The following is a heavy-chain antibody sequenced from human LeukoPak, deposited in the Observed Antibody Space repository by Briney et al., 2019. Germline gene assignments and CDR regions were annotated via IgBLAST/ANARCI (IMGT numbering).Heavy chain of an antibody. CDR2: IYYSGNT. CDR1: GGSINISNYY. D-gene: IGHD3-10*01. Sequence: SETLSLTCTVSGGSINISNYYWSWIRQHPGKGLEWIGYIYYSGNTYYNPSLKSRVTISVDTSKNQFSLKLRSVTAADTAVYYCARRLVRDLFDPWGQGTLVTVSS. J-gene: IGHJ5*02. V-gene: IGHV4-31*03. CDR3: ARRLVRDLFDP.